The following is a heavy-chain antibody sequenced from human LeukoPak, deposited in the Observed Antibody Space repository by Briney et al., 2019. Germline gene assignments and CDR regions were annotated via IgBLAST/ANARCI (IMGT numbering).Heavy chain of an antibody. CDR2: IYYSGST. J-gene: IGHJ3*01. CDR1: GGSISSSSYY. CDR3: ARGEYGHAFDF. V-gene: IGHV4-39*01. Sequence: ASETLSLTCTVSGGSISSSSYYWGWIRQPPGKGLEWIGSIYYSGSTYYNPSLKSRVTISVDTSKNQFSLKLSSVTAADTAVYYCARGEYGHAFDFWGQGTMVTVSS. D-gene: IGHD2/OR15-2a*01.